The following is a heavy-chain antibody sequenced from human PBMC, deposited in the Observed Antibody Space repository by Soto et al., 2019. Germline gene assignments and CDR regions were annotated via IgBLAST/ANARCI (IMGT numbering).Heavy chain of an antibody. CDR2: INPSGGST. J-gene: IGHJ4*01. V-gene: IGHV1-46*01. Sequence: ASVKVSCKASGDTFASYYIHWVRQAPGQGLEWMGIINPSGGSTNYAQKFQGRVTMTRDTSTSTVYMELNSLKTEDTAVYYCTTDSYFTLKLVRFDYWGLGTLVTVSS. CDR3: TTDSYFTLKLVRFDY. D-gene: IGHD3-22*01. CDR1: GDTFASYY.